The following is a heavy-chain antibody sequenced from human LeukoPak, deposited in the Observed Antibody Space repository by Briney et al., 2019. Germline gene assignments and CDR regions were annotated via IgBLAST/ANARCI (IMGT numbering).Heavy chain of an antibody. D-gene: IGHD3-3*01. CDR2: IYYSEST. J-gene: IGHJ5*02. V-gene: IGHV4-59*08. CDR3: ARHLGRYDNWFDP. CDR1: GGSISSYY. Sequence: PSETLSLTCTVSGGSISSYYWSWIRQPPGKGLEWIGYIYYSESTNYNPSLKSRVTISVDTSKNQFSLKLSSVTAADTAVYCCARHLGRYDNWFDPWGQGTLVTVSS.